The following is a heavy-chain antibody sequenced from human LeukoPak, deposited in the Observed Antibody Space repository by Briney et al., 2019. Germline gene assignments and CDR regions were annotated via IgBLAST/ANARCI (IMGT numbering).Heavy chain of an antibody. Sequence: ASVKVSCKASGDTFSTYDVNWVRQATGQGLEWMGWVNPKSGHTAYAQKFQGRVTMTSATSTAFLELSSLRFEDTAVYFCARGVVGGTTVGPWGQGTLVTVSS. J-gene: IGHJ5*02. CDR2: VNPKSGHT. D-gene: IGHD1-7*01. CDR3: ARGVVGGTTVGP. CDR1: GDTFSTYD. V-gene: IGHV1-8*01.